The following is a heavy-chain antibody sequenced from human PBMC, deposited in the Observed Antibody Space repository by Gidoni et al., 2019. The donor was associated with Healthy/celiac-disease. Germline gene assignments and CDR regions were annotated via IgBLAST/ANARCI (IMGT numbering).Heavy chain of an antibody. CDR2: ISSSSSYI. CDR3: ARDTVPAANYYYGMDV. J-gene: IGHJ6*02. V-gene: IGHV3-21*01. Sequence: EVQLVASGGGLVKPGGSLRLSCAASGFTFSTYSMNWVRQAPGKGLEWVSSISSSSSYIYYADSVKGRFTISRDNAKNSLYLQMNSLRAEDTAVYYCARDTVPAANYYYGMDVWGQGTTVTVSS. D-gene: IGHD2-2*01. CDR1: GFTFSTYS.